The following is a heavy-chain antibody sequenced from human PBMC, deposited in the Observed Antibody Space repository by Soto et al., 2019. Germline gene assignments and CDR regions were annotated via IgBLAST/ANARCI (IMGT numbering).Heavy chain of an antibody. CDR1: GGSISSYY. CDR2: ISYSGST. V-gene: IGHV4-59*08. Sequence: SETLSLTCTVSGGSISSYYCSWIRQPPGKGLEWIGYISYSGSTNYNPSLKSRVTISADTSKNQFSLKVSSVTAADTAVYYCARQIYSYGYAAFDDWGPGALVTLSS. J-gene: IGHJ4*02. D-gene: IGHD5-18*01. CDR3: ARQIYSYGYAAFDD.